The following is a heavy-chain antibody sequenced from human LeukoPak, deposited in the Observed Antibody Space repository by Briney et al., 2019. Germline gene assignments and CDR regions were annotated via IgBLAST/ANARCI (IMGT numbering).Heavy chain of an antibody. Sequence: SETLSLTCPVSGGSISSYYWSWIRQPAGKGLEWIGRTHTSGSTDYNPSLESRVTMSVDTSKNQFSLKLSSVTAADTAVYYCAREGSMTARPFVSIDYWGQGTLVTVSS. CDR2: THTSGST. D-gene: IGHD6-6*01. CDR1: GGSISSYY. J-gene: IGHJ4*02. V-gene: IGHV4-4*07. CDR3: AREGSMTARPFVSIDY.